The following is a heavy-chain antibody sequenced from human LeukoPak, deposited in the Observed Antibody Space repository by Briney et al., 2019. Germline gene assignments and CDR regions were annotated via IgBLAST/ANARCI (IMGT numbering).Heavy chain of an antibody. D-gene: IGHD6-6*01. CDR1: GYTFTGYY. CDR2: INPNSGGT. V-gene: IGHV1-2*02. J-gene: IGHJ4*02. CDR3: ARDSSARTEFDY. Sequence: ASVRVSCKASGYTFTGYYMHWVRQAPGQGLEWMGWINPNSGGTNYAQKFQGRVTMTRDTSISTAYMELSRLRSDDTAVYYCARDSSARTEFDYWGQGTLVTVSS.